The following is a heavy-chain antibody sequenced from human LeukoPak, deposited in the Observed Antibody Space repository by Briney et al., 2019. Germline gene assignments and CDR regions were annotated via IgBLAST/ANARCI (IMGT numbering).Heavy chain of an antibody. Sequence: GGSLRLSCAASGFTFSSYAMSWVRQAPGKGLEWVSAISGSGGSTYYADSVRGRFTISRDNSKNTLYLQMNSLRAEDTAVYYCAKGLDVVVPAALYYYYGMDVWGQGTTVTVSS. D-gene: IGHD2-2*01. J-gene: IGHJ6*02. V-gene: IGHV3-23*01. CDR3: AKGLDVVVPAALYYYYGMDV. CDR2: ISGSGGST. CDR1: GFTFSSYA.